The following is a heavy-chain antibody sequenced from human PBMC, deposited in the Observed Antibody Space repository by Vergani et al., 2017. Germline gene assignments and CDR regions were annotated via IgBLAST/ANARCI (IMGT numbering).Heavy chain of an antibody. Sequence: QVQLQESGPGLVKPSETLSLTCTVSGGSISSYYWSWIRQPPGKGLEWIGYNYYSGSTNYNPSLKSRVTISVDTSKNQFSLKLSSVTAADTAVYYCARGARLDFDLWGRGTLVTVSS. D-gene: IGHD6-25*01. CDR3: ARGARLDFDL. CDR1: GGSISSYY. CDR2: NYYSGST. J-gene: IGHJ2*01. V-gene: IGHV4-59*01.